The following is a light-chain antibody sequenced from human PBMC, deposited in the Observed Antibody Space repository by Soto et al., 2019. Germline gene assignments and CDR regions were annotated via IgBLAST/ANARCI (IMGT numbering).Light chain of an antibody. Sequence: QSALPQPASVSGSTGQSITISCTGTSSGIRDYNYVSWYQQLPGNAPKLIMDAVSNRPSGISNRFSGAKSGNTASLTISGLQAEDEADYYCSSKSPDFFGTGTKLTVL. CDR2: AVS. CDR3: SSKSPDF. V-gene: IGLV2-14*01. J-gene: IGLJ1*01. CDR1: SSGIRDYNY.